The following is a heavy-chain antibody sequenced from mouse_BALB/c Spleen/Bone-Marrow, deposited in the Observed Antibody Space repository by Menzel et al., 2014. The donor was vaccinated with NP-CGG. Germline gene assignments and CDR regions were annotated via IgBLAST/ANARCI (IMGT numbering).Heavy chain of an antibody. CDR3: ARHAYYDQTEVSFVY. CDR1: GFTFNSYG. Sequence: EVKLVESGGGLVKSGGSLKLSCAASGFTFNSYGMSWVRQTPEKRLEWVATICGGGSYTFYPDSVKGRFTISRDNAKNNLYLQLSSLRSEDTALYYCARHAYYDQTEVSFVYWGQGTLVTVSA. V-gene: IGHV5-9-2*01. J-gene: IGHJ3*01. D-gene: IGHD2-4*01. CDR2: ICGGGSYT.